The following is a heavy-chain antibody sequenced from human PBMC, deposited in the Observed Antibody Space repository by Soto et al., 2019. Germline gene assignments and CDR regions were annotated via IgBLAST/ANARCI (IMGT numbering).Heavy chain of an antibody. D-gene: IGHD3-16*01. J-gene: IGHJ4*02. CDR2: IYYSGRT. V-gene: IGHV4-59*01. CDR1: GGSISDYQ. Sequence: QVQLQESGPGLVKPSETLSLTCSISGGSISDYQWNWIRQPPGKGLEWIGHIYYSGRTNYNPSLNSRLTISQDSSTRQFSLRLRSVTAADTAVYYCARMMGLGEISPYLDYWGQGALVTVSS. CDR3: ARMMGLGEISPYLDY.